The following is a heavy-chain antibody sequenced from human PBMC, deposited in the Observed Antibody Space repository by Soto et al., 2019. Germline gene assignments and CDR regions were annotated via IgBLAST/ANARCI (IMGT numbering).Heavy chain of an antibody. D-gene: IGHD6-6*01. V-gene: IGHV1-18*01. Sequence: ASVKVSCKASGYTFTTSGISWVRQAPGQGLEWMGWITPYNGNTNYIQKLQDRVTMTTDTSTSTAYMELRSLRSDDTAVYYCARDLKDEQLVFDYWGQGTLVTVSS. J-gene: IGHJ4*02. CDR1: GYTFTTSG. CDR3: ARDLKDEQLVFDY. CDR2: ITPYNGNT.